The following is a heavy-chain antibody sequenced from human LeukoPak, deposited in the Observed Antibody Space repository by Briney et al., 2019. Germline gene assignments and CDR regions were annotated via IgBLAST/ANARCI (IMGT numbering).Heavy chain of an antibody. D-gene: IGHD3-10*01. CDR1: GVSINSGAYY. CDR2: IYNSGSA. CDR3: ARDENYVGSGDY. J-gene: IGHJ4*02. V-gene: IGHV4-31*03. Sequence: SETLSLTCTVSGVSINSGAYYWTWIRQLPGKGLEYIGHIYNSGSAHYNPSLQSRLTISVDTSKRQFSLRLSSVTAADTAVYYCARDENYVGSGDYWGQGILVTVSS.